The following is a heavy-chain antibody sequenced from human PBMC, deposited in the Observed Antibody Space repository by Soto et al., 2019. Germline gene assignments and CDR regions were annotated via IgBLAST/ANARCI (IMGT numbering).Heavy chain of an antibody. D-gene: IGHD6-6*01. V-gene: IGHV3-23*01. CDR2: ISGSGGST. CDR1: GFTFSSYA. Sequence: GGSLRLSCAASGFTFSSYAMSWVRQAPGKGLEWVSAISGSGGSTYYADSVKGRFTISRDNSKNTRYLQMNSLRAEDTAVYYCAKYMASIAALNYYYYGMDVWGQGTTVTVSS. CDR3: AKYMASIAALNYYYYGMDV. J-gene: IGHJ6*02.